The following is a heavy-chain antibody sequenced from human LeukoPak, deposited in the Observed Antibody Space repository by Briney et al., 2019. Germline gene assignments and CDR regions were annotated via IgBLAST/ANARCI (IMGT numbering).Heavy chain of an antibody. CDR2: ISYDGSNK. CDR3: AKDWGEYFDYVWGSFTSFDS. V-gene: IGHV3-30*04. CDR1: GFTFSSYA. J-gene: IGHJ4*02. D-gene: IGHD3-16*01. Sequence: GGSLRLSCAASGFTFSSYAMHWVRQAPGKGLEWVAVISYDGSNKYYADSVKGRFTISRDNSKSTLYLQMNSLRAEDTAVYYCAKDWGEYFDYVWGSFTSFDSWGQGTLVTVSS.